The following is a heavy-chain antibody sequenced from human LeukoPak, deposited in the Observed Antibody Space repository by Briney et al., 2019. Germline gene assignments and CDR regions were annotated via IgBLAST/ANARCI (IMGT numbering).Heavy chain of an antibody. D-gene: IGHD3-3*01. V-gene: IGHV5-51*01. CDR3: ARRPGYYDFWSGYFNSGDAFDI. Sequence: GESLQISCKGSGYSFTSYWIGWVRHMPGKGLEWMGSIYHGDSNTRYSPSFQGQVTISADKSISTAYLQWSSLKASDTAMYYCARRPGYYDFWSGYFNSGDAFDIWGQGTMVTVSS. J-gene: IGHJ3*02. CDR1: GYSFTSYW. CDR2: IYHGDSNT.